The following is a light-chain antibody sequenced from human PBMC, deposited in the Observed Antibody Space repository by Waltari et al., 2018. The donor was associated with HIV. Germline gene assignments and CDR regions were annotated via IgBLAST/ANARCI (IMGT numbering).Light chain of an antibody. CDR1: QDIGNF. CDR2: STS. J-gene: IGKJ2*02. Sequence: DIQMTQSPTSLSASVGERVPITCRASQDIGNFLAWYQHKPGEAPKLLIYSTSNLQSGVSDRFSGSGSGTQFSLTITSLQADDAAIYYCQQFDTDPRTFGGGTKVEV. CDR3: QQFDTDPRT. V-gene: IGKV1-27*01.